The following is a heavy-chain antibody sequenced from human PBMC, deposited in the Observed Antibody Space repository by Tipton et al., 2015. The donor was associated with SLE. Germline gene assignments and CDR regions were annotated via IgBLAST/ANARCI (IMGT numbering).Heavy chain of an antibody. Sequence: SLRLSCAGSGFTFSNFEFTWVRQAPGKGLEWLSFISTANTDVWYADSVRGRFTVSRDNARSSLYLQMNSLRVEDTAVYYCAREGVEKWLGHDYWGQGTLVTVSS. CDR1: GFTFSNFE. J-gene: IGHJ4*02. CDR2: ISTANTDV. CDR3: AREGVEKWLGHDY. D-gene: IGHD3-22*01. V-gene: IGHV3-48*03.